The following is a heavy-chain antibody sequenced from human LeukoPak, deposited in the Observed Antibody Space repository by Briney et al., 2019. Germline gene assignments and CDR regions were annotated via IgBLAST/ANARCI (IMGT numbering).Heavy chain of an antibody. CDR2: IWYDGSNK. CDR1: GFTFSSYG. CDR3: GSCRLNDYGDYDAFDY. V-gene: IGHV3-33*01. D-gene: IGHD4-17*01. J-gene: IGHJ4*02. Sequence: GGSLRLSCAASGFTFSSYGMHWVRQAPGKGLEWVAVIWYDGSNKYYADSVKGRFTISRDNSKNTLYLQMNSLRAEDTAVYYCGSCRLNDYGDYDAFDYWGQGTLVTVSS.